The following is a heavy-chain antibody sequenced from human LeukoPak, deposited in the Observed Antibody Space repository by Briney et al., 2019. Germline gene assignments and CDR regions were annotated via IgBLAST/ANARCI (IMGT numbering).Heavy chain of an antibody. Sequence: ASVKVSCKASGYTFTNYHITWARQAPGQGLEWMGWISGYNGNTNYAQKLQGRVTMTTGTATGTAYTELRSRKSDDTAMSYCARVSPHRKISYGYQNWFDPWGQGTLVTVSS. CDR1: GYTFTNYH. D-gene: IGHD5-18*01. J-gene: IGHJ5*02. CDR2: ISGYNGNT. CDR3: ARVSPHRKISYGYQNWFDP. V-gene: IGHV1-18*01.